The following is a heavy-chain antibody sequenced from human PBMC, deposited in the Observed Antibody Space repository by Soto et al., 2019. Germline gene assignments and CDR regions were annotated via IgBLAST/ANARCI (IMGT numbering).Heavy chain of an antibody. V-gene: IGHV3-15*07. CDR1: GFTFSNAW. Sequence: PGGSLRLSCAASGFTFSNAWMNWVRQAPGKGLEWVGRIKSKTDGGTTDYAAPVKCRFTISRDDSKNTLYLQMNSLKTEDTAVYYCTGQWLVHRPLSFWGQGTLVTVSS. CDR2: IKSKTDGGTT. CDR3: TGQWLVHRPLSF. D-gene: IGHD6-19*01. J-gene: IGHJ4*02.